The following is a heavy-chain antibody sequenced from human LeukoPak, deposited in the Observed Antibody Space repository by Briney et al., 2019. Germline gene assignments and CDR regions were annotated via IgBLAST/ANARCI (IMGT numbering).Heavy chain of an antibody. D-gene: IGHD1-7*01. CDR3: ARDRYNWNYIISRFDF. J-gene: IGHJ4*02. CDR2: ISAYTGNT. CDR1: GYNFTKYG. V-gene: IGHV1-18*01. Sequence: ASVKVSCKASGYNFTKYGISWVRQAPGQGREWMAWISAYTGNTNCAQRFQGRVTMTTDTSTSTAYVELTSLRSDDTAVYFCARDRYNWNYIISRFDFWGQGTLVTVSA.